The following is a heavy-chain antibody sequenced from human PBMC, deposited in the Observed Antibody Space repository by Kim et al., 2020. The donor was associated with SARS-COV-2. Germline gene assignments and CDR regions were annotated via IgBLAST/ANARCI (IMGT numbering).Heavy chain of an antibody. D-gene: IGHD3-16*01. Sequence: SETLSLTCTVSGGSISSYYWSWIWQRPGKGLEWIGYIYYSGSTNYNPSLKSRVTISVDTSKNQFSLTLSSVTTADTVVNYCARRMITETHHYYGMGVLG. CDR2: IYYSGST. V-gene: IGHV4-59*08. J-gene: IGHJ6*02. CDR1: GGSISSYY. CDR3: ARRMITETHHYYGMGV.